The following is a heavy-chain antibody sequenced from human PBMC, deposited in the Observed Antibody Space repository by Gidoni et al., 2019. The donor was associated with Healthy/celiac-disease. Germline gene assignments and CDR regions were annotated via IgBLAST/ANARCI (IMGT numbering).Heavy chain of an antibody. J-gene: IGHJ4*02. CDR1: GGSISSSNW. D-gene: IGHD1-1*01. CDR3: ARWKRREDIAGFDY. V-gene: IGHV4-4*02. Sequence: QVQLQESGPGLVKHSETLSLTCAVSGGSISSSNWWSWLRKPPGKGLVWIGEIYNSGSTNYNPSLKSRVTISVDKSKNQFSLKLSSVTAADTAVYYCARWKRREDIAGFDYWGQGTLVTVSS. CDR2: IYNSGST.